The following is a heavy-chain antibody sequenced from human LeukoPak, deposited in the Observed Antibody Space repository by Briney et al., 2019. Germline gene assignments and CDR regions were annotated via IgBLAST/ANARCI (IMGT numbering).Heavy chain of an antibody. CDR2: INSDGSDT. J-gene: IGHJ6*02. Sequence: GGSLRLSCAASGFTFSSYWMHWVRQAPGKGLVWVSRINSDGSDTSYADSVKGRFTISRDNAQNTLYLQMNSLRAEDTAVYYCARSAGYYGMDVWGQGTTVTVSS. D-gene: IGHD3-10*01. CDR3: ARSAGYYGMDV. CDR1: GFTFSSYW. V-gene: IGHV3-74*01.